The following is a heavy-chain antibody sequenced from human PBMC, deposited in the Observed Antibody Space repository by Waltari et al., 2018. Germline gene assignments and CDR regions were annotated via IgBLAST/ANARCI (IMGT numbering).Heavy chain of an antibody. CDR3: ARARFLEWSIDY. CDR1: GGPISSSSYY. V-gene: IGHV4-39*07. D-gene: IGHD3-3*01. Sequence: QLQLQESGPGLVKPSETLSLTCTVSGGPISSSSYYLGWIRQPPGKGLEWIGSIYYRGSTYYNPSLKSRVTISVDTSKNQFSLKLSSVTAADTAVYYCARARFLEWSIDYWGQGTLVTVSS. CDR2: IYYRGST. J-gene: IGHJ4*02.